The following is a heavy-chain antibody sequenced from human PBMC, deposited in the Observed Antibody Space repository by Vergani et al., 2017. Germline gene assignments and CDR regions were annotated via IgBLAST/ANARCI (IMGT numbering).Heavy chain of an antibody. V-gene: IGHV3-30*02. CDR2: IGYDGRIK. D-gene: IGHD4-17*01. CDR1: GFTFSSAW. CDR3: AKDGRENSDYGYFDY. J-gene: IGHJ4*02. Sequence: VQLVESGGGLVKPGGSLRLSCTTSGFTFSSAWMSWVRQAPGKGLEWVAFIGYDGRIKYNVDSVKGRFTISRDTSKKTLSLQMRSLRADDTAVYYCAKDGRENSDYGYFDYWGQGTLVTVSS.